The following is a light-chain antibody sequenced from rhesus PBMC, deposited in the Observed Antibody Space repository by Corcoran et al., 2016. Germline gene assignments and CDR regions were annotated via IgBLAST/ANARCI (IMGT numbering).Light chain of an antibody. Sequence: DIQMTQSPSSLSASVGDTVTITCRASQRISSWLAWYQQKPGKAPKLLIYKAASLQRGVPSRFSCSGSVTDFTLTISCLQSEDCATYYCQQYSSSPYSFGQGTKVEIK. CDR3: QQYSSSPYS. CDR1: QRISSW. V-gene: IGKV1-22*01. J-gene: IGKJ2*01. CDR2: KAA.